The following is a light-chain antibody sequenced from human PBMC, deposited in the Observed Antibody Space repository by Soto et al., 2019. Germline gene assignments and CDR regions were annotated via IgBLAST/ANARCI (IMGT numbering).Light chain of an antibody. CDR3: GTWDSSLRAVV. Sequence: QSVLTQPPSVSAAPGQKVAISCSGSSSNIGTYYVSWYQHVPGAAPKLLIYDNNERPSGIPDRFSGSKSGTSATLGITGLQTEDEADYHCGTWDSSLRAVVFGGGTQLTVL. CDR1: SSNIGTYY. J-gene: IGLJ2*01. V-gene: IGLV1-51*01. CDR2: DNN.